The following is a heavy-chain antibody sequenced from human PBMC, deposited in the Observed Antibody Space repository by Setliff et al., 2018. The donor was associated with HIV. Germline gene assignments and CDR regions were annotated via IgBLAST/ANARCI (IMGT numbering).Heavy chain of an antibody. CDR3: ARTSYYYGLYYYYYMDV. CDR2: IYYSGST. V-gene: IGHV4-39*01. Sequence: SETLSLTCTVSGGSISSSSYYWGWIRQPPGKGLEWIGSIYYSGSTNYNPSLKSRVTISVDTSKNQFSLKLSSVTAADTAVYYCARTSYYYGLYYYYYMDVWGKGTTVTVSS. J-gene: IGHJ6*03. CDR1: GGSISSSSYY. D-gene: IGHD3-10*01.